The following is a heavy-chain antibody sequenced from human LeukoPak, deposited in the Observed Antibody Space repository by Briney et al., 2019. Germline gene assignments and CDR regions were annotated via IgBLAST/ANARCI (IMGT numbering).Heavy chain of an antibody. J-gene: IGHJ4*02. D-gene: IGHD5-12*01. CDR3: ARYSGYDSRYFDY. CDR1: GFTFSDYY. V-gene: IGHV3-11*01. Sequence: GGSLRLSCAASGFTFSDYYMSWIRQAPGKGLEWVSYISSGGTTIYYADSVEGRFTISRDNAKNSLYLQMNSLRGEDTAVYYCARYSGYDSRYFDYWGQGTPVTVSS. CDR2: ISSGGTTI.